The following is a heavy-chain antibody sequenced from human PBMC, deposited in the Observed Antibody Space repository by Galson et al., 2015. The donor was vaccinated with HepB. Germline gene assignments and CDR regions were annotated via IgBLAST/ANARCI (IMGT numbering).Heavy chain of an antibody. Sequence: SVKFPCKAFGYTFTNYAMNCVRRAPGQGLKWMGWINTNTGNPTYAQGLTGRFVLSLDTSVTKAYLQISNLKAEDTAVYYSERDRGSGGHFFDYWGRGTLVTVSS. V-gene: IGHV7-4-1*02. CDR3: ERDRGSGGHFFDY. CDR1: GYTFTNYA. D-gene: IGHD4-23*01. CDR2: INTNTGNP. J-gene: IGHJ4*02.